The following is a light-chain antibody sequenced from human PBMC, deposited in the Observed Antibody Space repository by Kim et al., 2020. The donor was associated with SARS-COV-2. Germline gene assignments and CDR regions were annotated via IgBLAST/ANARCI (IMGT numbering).Light chain of an antibody. Sequence: SVSPGERATLSCRASQSVSNNLAWYQQKLGQAPRLLVYGASTRATGIPARFSGSGFGTDFTLTFISLHADHLAIHIGAHSFT. CDR3: AHSFT. J-gene: IGKJ3*01. CDR2: GAS. CDR1: QSVSNN. V-gene: IGKV3-15*01.